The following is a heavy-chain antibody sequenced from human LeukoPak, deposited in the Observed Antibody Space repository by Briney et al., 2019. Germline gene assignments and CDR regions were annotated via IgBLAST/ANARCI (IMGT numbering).Heavy chain of an antibody. CDR2: IYGGGST. V-gene: IGHV3-53*01. Sequence: LSGGSLRLSCEASGFTVSSNYMSWVRQAPGKGLEWVSVIYGGGSTYYADSVKGRFTISRDNFKSTLYLQMNSLRAEDTAVYYCASTFYGSGIDYFGHWGQGTLVTVSS. J-gene: IGHJ4*02. CDR1: GFTVSSNY. CDR3: ASTFYGSGIDYFGH. D-gene: IGHD3-10*01.